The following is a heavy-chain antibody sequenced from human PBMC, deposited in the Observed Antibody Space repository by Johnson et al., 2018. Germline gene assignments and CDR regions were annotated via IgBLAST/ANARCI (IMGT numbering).Heavy chain of an antibody. CDR1: GFTFSSYA. Sequence: QVQLVESGGGVVQPGRSLRLSCAASGFTFSSYAMHWVRQAPGKGLEWVAVISYDGSNKYYADSVTGRFTISRDNSKNTRYLQMNSVRAEDPAVYYWASEMGIIRAKDYYVGMDVWGQGTTVTVSS. D-gene: IGHD3-3*01. CDR2: ISYDGSNK. V-gene: IGHV3-30-3*01. J-gene: IGHJ6*02. CDR3: ASEMGIIRAKDYYVGMDV.